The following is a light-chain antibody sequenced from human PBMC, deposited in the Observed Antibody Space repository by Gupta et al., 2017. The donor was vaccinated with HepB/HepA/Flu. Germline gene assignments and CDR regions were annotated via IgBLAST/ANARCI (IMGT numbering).Light chain of an antibody. CDR1: QSLLRNGNNF. CDR2: LGS. J-gene: IGKJ5*01. CDR3: MQGLQSPRT. V-gene: IGKV2-28*01. Sequence: DIMMTQSPLSLPVIPGESASISCRSSQSLLRNGNNFLDWYVQKPGQSPQLLIYLGSNRASGVPDRFSGSESGTDVTLKINRVEAGDVGIYVCMQGLQSPRTFGQGTRLEI.